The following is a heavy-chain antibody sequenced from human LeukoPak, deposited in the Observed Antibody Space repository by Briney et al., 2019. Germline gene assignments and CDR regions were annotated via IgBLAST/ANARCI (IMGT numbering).Heavy chain of an antibody. Sequence: GASMKVSCKTSGYTFTSYAMNWVRQAPGQGLEFMGWINTGTGNPTYAQGFTGRFVFSLDTSVSTAYLQISTLKPEDTAVYYCASFGAHSFDYWGQGTLVTVSS. CDR2: INTGTGNP. J-gene: IGHJ4*02. CDR3: ASFGAHSFDY. D-gene: IGHD3-10*01. CDR1: GYTFTSYA. V-gene: IGHV7-4-1*02.